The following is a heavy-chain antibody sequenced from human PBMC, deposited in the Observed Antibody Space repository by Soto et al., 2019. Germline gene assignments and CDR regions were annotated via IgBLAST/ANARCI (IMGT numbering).Heavy chain of an antibody. Sequence: NPSEPLSLTCTVSGASISAYSWSWVRQPPGKGLEWIGNIHYNGNTKYNPSLKSRVTMSVDTSKNQFSLKLISVTAADTAKYFCAREGNLGRWLQPIDFWGQRTLVT. V-gene: IGHV4-59*01. CDR1: GASISAYS. D-gene: IGHD5-12*01. CDR2: IHYNGNT. J-gene: IGHJ4*02. CDR3: AREGNLGRWLQPIDF.